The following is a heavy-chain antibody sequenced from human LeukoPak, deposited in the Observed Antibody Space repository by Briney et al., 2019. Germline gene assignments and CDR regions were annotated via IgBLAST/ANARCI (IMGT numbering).Heavy chain of an antibody. V-gene: IGHV4-61*08. D-gene: IGHD1-20*01. CDR3: ARGVTGTTIGTFDI. CDR2: IYYSGST. J-gene: IGHJ3*02. CDR1: GGSISSGGYY. Sequence: SETLSLTCAVSGGSISSGGYYWSWIRQHPGKGLEWIGYIYYSGSTNYNPSLKSRAAISVDTSKNQFSLKLTSVTAADTAVYYCARGVTGTTIGTFDIWGQGTMVTVSS.